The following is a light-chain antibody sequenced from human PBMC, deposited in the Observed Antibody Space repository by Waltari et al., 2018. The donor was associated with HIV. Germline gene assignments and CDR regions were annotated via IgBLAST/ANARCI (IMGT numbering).Light chain of an antibody. CDR2: AAS. CDR1: QSISSY. CDR3: QQSYGSPFT. J-gene: IGKJ3*01. V-gene: IGKV1-39*01. Sequence: DIRVTQSPSSLSASVGDRVTITCRASQSISSYLNWYQHKPGTAPKLLMSAASSLQSGVPSRVSVNGSGTDFTLTISSLQPEDFATYYCQQSYGSPFTFGPGSKLHIK.